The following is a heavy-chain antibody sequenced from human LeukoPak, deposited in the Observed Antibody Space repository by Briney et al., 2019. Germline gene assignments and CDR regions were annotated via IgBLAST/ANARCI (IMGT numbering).Heavy chain of an antibody. V-gene: IGHV4-31*03. CDR3: ARDHYYGSGSYYNPRYYGMDV. J-gene: IGHJ6*02. CDR2: IYYSGST. D-gene: IGHD3-10*01. CDR1: GGSLSSGDYY. Sequence: SETLSLTCTVSGGSLSSGDYYWSWIRQPPGKGLEWIGYIYYSGSTYYNPSLKSRVTISVDTSKNQFSLKLSSVTAADTAVYYCARDHYYGSGSYYNPRYYGMDVWGQGTTVTVSS.